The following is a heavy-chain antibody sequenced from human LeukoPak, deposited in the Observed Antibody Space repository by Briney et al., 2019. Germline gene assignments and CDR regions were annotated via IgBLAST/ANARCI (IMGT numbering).Heavy chain of an antibody. D-gene: IGHD3-22*01. CDR3: ARPSGGYYYSFQY. CDR1: GGSFSGYY. Sequence: SETLSLTCAVYGGSFSGYYWTWIRQPPGKGLEWIGQITESGDTNYNPSLKSRVTISADTSKNQFSLTLTSVTAADTAVYFCARPSGGYYYSFQYWGQGVLVSVSS. J-gene: IGHJ4*02. V-gene: IGHV4-34*01. CDR2: ITESGDT.